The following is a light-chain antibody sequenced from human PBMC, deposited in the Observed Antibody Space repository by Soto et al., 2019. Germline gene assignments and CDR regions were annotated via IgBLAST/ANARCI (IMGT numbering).Light chain of an antibody. CDR3: SSYAVSHNSRL. CDR1: SSDVGGYNY. CDR2: EVS. V-gene: IGLV2-8*01. Sequence: QSALTQPPSASGSPGQSVTISCTGTSSDVGGYNYVSWYQQHPGKAPKLMIYEVSKRPSGVPDRFSGSKSGNTASLTVSGRQAEDEADYYCSSYAVSHNSRLFGGGTKLTVL. J-gene: IGLJ2*01.